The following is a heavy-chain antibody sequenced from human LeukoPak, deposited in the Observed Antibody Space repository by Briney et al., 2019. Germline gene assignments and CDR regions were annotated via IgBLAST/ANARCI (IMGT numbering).Heavy chain of an antibody. CDR3: ARVLPVPYLLDS. Sequence: PSETLSLTCAISGHSSTRGYYWAWFRQSPGKGLEWIATFFQSEKSFYNASLKSRVIMSLDTSKSQFSLNPTSVTAADTAVYYCARVLPVPYLLDSWGQGTHVTVSS. V-gene: IGHV4-38-2*01. D-gene: IGHD2/OR15-2a*01. J-gene: IGHJ4*02. CDR1: GHSSTRGYY. CDR2: FFQSEKS.